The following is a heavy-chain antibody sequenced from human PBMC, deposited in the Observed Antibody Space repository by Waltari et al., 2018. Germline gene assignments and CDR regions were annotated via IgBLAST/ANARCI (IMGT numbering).Heavy chain of an antibody. CDR1: GFTFSSYS. CDR2: ISSSSSTI. Sequence: EVQLVESGGGLVQPGGSLRLSCAASGFTFSSYSMNLVRQAPGKGLEWVSYISSSSSTIYYADSLKGRFTISRDNAKNSLYLQMNSLRAEDTAVYYCARATSGWYERRENDYWGQGTLVTVSS. CDR3: ARATSGWYERRENDY. J-gene: IGHJ4*02. D-gene: IGHD6-19*01. V-gene: IGHV3-48*04.